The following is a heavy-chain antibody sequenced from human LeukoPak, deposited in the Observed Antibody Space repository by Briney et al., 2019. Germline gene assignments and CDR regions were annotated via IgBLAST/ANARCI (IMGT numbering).Heavy chain of an antibody. D-gene: IGHD5-18*01. CDR3: ARERDTAMVFYYYGMDV. CDR2: ISAYNGNT. V-gene: IGHV1-18*01. J-gene: IGHJ6*02. CDR1: GYIFTSYG. Sequence: ASVKVSCKASGYIFTSYGISWVRQAPGQGLEWMGWISAYNGNTNYAQKLQGRVTMTTDTSTSTAYMELRSLRSDDTAVYYCARERDTAMVFYYYGMDVWGQGTTVTVSS.